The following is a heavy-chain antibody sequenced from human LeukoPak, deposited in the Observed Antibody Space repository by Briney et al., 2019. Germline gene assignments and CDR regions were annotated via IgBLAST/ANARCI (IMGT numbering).Heavy chain of an antibody. CDR3: AREVRDTAMVGGYFDL. Sequence: GGSLRLSCAASGFTFSSYSMNWVRQAPGKGLEWVSSISSSSSYIYYADSLKGRFTISRDNAKNSLYLQMNSLRAEDTAVYYCAREVRDTAMVGGYFDLWGRGTLVTVSS. D-gene: IGHD5-18*01. CDR1: GFTFSSYS. J-gene: IGHJ2*01. V-gene: IGHV3-21*01. CDR2: ISSSSSYI.